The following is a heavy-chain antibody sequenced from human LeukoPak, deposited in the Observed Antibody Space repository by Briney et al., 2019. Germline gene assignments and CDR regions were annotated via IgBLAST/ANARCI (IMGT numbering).Heavy chain of an antibody. CDR1: GYTFTSYG. D-gene: IGHD3-16*01. Sequence: ASVKVSCKASGYTFTSYGISWVRQAPGQGLEWMGWISAYNGNTNYAQKLQGRVTMTTDTSTSTAYMELRSLRSDDTAVYYCASDLRANGVLTLLGYWGQGTLVTVSS. J-gene: IGHJ4*02. CDR3: ASDLRANGVLTLLGY. V-gene: IGHV1-18*01. CDR2: ISAYNGNT.